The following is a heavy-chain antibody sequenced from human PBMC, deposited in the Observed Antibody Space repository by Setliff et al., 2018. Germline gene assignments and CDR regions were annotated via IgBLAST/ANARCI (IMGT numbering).Heavy chain of an antibody. CDR3: ARHALSFDSAWDV. Sequence: PSETLSLTCTVSGGSISSNSHYWGWIRQPPGKGLEWIGSIHYSGSTYYNPSLESRVTISVDTSKNQFSLNLNSATAADTAVYYCARHALSFDSAWDVWGKGTTVTVSS. D-gene: IGHD3-9*01. CDR1: GGSISSNSHY. CDR2: IHYSGST. V-gene: IGHV4-39*01. J-gene: IGHJ6*04.